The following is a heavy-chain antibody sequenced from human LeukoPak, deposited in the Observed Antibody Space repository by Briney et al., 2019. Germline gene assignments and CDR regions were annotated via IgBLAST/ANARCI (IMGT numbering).Heavy chain of an antibody. D-gene: IGHD5-24*01. CDR3: ARGRYNYYFDC. Sequence: SETLSLTCTISGGSVSSGSYYWSWIRQPPGKGLEWIGYIYYSGSTNYNPSLKSRVTISVDTSKNQFSLKLSSVTAADTAVYYCARGRYNYYFDCWGQGTLVTVSS. V-gene: IGHV4-61*01. CDR1: GGSVSSGSYY. CDR2: IYYSGST. J-gene: IGHJ4*02.